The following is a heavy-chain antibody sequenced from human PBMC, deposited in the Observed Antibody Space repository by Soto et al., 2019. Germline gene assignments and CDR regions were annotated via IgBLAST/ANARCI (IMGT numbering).Heavy chain of an antibody. D-gene: IGHD5-12*01. Sequence: EVQLSESGGGLVQPGGSLRLSCAASVFTVSTSVMSWVRQAPEKGLQWVSSISGSGDRTYYADSVKGRFTVSRDNSRNTLYLDMTTVTADDTALYYCTWSLVARDAFDEWGQGTMVIVSS. CDR3: TWSLVARDAFDE. J-gene: IGHJ3*01. V-gene: IGHV3-23*01. CDR2: ISGSGDRT. CDR1: VFTVSTSV.